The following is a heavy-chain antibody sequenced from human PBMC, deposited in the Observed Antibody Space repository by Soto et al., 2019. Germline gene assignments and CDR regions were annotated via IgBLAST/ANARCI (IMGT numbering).Heavy chain of an antibody. D-gene: IGHD5-12*01. CDR3: VRDRYSGYDFWFDP. Sequence: ASETLSLTCTVSGASISSYYWSWIRLSAGRGLEWIGRLYTSGSSDYNPSLKSRVTMSADTSKNQFFVKLTSVTAADTAVYYCVRDRYSGYDFWFDPWGQGTLVTVSS. J-gene: IGHJ5*02. CDR1: GASISSYY. V-gene: IGHV4-4*07. CDR2: LYTSGSS.